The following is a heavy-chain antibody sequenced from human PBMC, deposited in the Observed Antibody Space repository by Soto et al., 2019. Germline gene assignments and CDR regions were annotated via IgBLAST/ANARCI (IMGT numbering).Heavy chain of an antibody. Sequence: QVQLQESCPGLVNPSETLSLTCSVSGGSISNHDWSWIRQPPGKGLEWIGYIYYNWNTNYNPSLNSRVTMSVDTSRNQISLKLTTVTAADTAVYYCTRANWYSEYWGQGTLVTVSS. CDR2: IYYNWNT. J-gene: IGHJ4*02. CDR1: GGSISNHD. CDR3: TRANWYSEY. D-gene: IGHD7-27*01. V-gene: IGHV4-59*11.